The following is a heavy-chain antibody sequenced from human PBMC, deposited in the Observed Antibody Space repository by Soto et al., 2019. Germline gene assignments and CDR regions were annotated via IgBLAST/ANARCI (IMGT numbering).Heavy chain of an antibody. V-gene: IGHV5-10-1*01. CDR2: IDPSDSYT. D-gene: IGHD6-19*01. J-gene: IGHJ1*01. Sequence: PGESLKISCKGSGYSFTSYWISWVRQMPGKGLEWMGRIDPSDSYTNYSPSFQGHVTISADKSISTAYLQMNSLRVEDTAVYYCAAGGTVVAVAGHFHHWGQGTLVTVSS. CDR1: GYSFTSYW. CDR3: AAGGTVVAVAGHFHH.